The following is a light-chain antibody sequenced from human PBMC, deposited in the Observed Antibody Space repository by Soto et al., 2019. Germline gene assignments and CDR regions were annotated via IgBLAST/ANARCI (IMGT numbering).Light chain of an antibody. CDR2: EVN. CDR3: NSHGGSNNFWV. Sequence: QSALNQPPSASGSPGQSVTISCTGTSSDVGAYNSVSWYQQHPGKAPRLMIYEVNKRPSGVPDRFSGSKSGNMASLTVSGLQAEDEADYYCNSHGGSNNFWVFGGGTKVTVL. J-gene: IGLJ3*02. CDR1: SSDVGAYNS. V-gene: IGLV2-8*01.